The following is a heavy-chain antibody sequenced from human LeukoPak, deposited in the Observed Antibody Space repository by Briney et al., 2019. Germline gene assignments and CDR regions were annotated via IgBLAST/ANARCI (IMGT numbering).Heavy chain of an antibody. Sequence: GGSLRLSCAASGFTFSSYAMSWVRQAPGKGLEWVSAISGSGGSTYYAESVKGRFTISRDNSKNTLYLQMNSLRAEDTAVYYCAKDRVATIRSKSIDYWGQGTLVTVSS. D-gene: IGHD5-12*01. CDR1: GFTFSSYA. CDR3: AKDRVATIRSKSIDY. CDR2: ISGSGGST. J-gene: IGHJ4*02. V-gene: IGHV3-23*01.